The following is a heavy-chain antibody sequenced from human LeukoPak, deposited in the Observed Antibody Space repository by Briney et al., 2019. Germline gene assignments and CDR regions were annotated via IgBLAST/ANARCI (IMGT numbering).Heavy chain of an antibody. J-gene: IGHJ4*02. Sequence: ASVKVSCKPSGYTFTGYYLHWVRPAPGQGLAWMGWISPNTGATMYAQKFQGRVTLTRDTSIDTGYMEVNSLRSDDTAVYYCARDRVGSGWPRPYYFEFWGQGTLVSVSS. CDR2: ISPNTGAT. D-gene: IGHD6-19*01. V-gene: IGHV1-2*02. CDR1: GYTFTGYY. CDR3: ARDRVGSGWPRPYYFEF.